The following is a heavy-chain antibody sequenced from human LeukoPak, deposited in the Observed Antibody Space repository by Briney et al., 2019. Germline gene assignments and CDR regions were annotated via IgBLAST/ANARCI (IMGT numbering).Heavy chain of an antibody. J-gene: IGHJ4*02. CDR3: ASVGNRNYYDSSGYSKTFFDY. CDR1: GGSISSSSYY. V-gene: IGHV4-61*05. D-gene: IGHD3-22*01. Sequence: PSETLSLTCTVSGGSISSSSYYWGWIRQPPGKGLEWIGYIYYSGSTNYNPSLKSRVTISVDKSKNQFSLKLSSVTAADTAVYYCASVGNRNYYDSSGYSKTFFDYWGQGTLVTVSS. CDR2: IYYSGST.